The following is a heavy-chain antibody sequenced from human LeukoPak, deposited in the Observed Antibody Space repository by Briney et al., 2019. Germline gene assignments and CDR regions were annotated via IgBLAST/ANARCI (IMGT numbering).Heavy chain of an antibody. J-gene: IGHJ1*01. V-gene: IGHV3-30-3*01. Sequence: PGGSLRLSCAASGFTFSSYAMPWVRQAPGKGLEWVAVISYDGSNKYYADSVKGRFTISRDNSKNTLYLQMNSLRAEDTAVYYCARSPYSSGWQVPGYFQHWGQGTLVTVSS. D-gene: IGHD6-19*01. CDR2: ISYDGSNK. CDR1: GFTFSSYA. CDR3: ARSPYSSGWQVPGYFQH.